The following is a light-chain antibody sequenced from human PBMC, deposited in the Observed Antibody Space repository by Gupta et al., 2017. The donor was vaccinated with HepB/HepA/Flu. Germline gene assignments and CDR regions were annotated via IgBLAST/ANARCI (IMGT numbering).Light chain of an antibody. CDR2: DAS. Sequence: EIVLTQSPATLSLSPGERATLSCRASQSVSRYLAWYQQKLGQAPRLLIYDASKSDTGIPARFSGSGCGTGLTLTIIRRELEDFAVYYYQQLSNWPQGNFGQGTKLEIK. CDR3: QQLSNWPQGN. V-gene: IGKV3-11*01. CDR1: QSVSRY. J-gene: IGKJ2*02.